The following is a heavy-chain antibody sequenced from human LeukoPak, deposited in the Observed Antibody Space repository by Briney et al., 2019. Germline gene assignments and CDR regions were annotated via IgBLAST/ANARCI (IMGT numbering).Heavy chain of an antibody. CDR3: VKDMNPGGADV. D-gene: IGHD3-10*01. CDR1: GFNSEDHA. V-gene: IGHV3-9*02. Sequence: GGSLRLSCVVSGFNSEDHAMHWVRQAPGKGLEWVSGIYWSGSGTGYADSVKGRFTVSRDSAKNSLYLQMNSLRPEDTALYYCVKDMNPGGADVWGQGTTVTVSS. CDR2: IYWSGSGT. J-gene: IGHJ6*02.